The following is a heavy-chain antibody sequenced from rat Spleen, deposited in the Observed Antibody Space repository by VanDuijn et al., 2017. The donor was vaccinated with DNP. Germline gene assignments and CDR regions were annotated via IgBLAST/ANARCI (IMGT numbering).Heavy chain of an antibody. J-gene: IGHJ2*01. Sequence: EVQLQESGSGLVKPSQSLSLTCSVTGYSITSNYWGWIRKFPGNKMEYIGHISYSGSTNYNPSLKSRISITRDTSKNHFFLHLNSVTTEDTATYYCVRRFYGSYGLSGDGYFDYWGQGVMVTVSS. CDR1: GYSITSNY. D-gene: IGHD1-3*01. V-gene: IGHV3-1*01. CDR3: VRRFYGSYGLSGDGYFDY. CDR2: ISYSGST.